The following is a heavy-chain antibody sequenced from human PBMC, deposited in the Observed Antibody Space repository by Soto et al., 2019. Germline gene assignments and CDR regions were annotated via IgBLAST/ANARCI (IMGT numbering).Heavy chain of an antibody. CDR2: VYYSGST. Sequence: TSETLSLTCAVYGGSFSGYYWSWFRQAPGKGLDWIGYVYYSGSTNYNPSLQSRVTISVDTSKNQFSLKLRYVTAADTAVYYCARQAIDWGQGTLVTVSS. J-gene: IGHJ4*02. V-gene: IGHV4-59*08. CDR1: GGSFSGYY. CDR3: ARQAID.